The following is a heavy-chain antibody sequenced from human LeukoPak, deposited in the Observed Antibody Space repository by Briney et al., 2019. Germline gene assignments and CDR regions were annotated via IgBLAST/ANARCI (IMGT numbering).Heavy chain of an antibody. CDR2: IYYSGST. D-gene: IGHD3-22*01. V-gene: IGHV4-59*01. J-gene: IGHJ4*02. CDR3: ARFRFYDSSAFDY. Sequence: SETLSLTCTVSGGSISSYYWSWIRQPPGKGLEWIGYIYYSGSTNYNPSLKSRVTISVYTSKNQFSLKPSSVTAADTAVYYCARFRFYDSSAFDYWSQGTLVTVSS. CDR1: GGSISSYY.